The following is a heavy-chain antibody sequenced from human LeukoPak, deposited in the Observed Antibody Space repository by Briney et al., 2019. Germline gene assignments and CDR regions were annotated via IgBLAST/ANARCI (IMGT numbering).Heavy chain of an antibody. J-gene: IGHJ4*02. CDR3: ARVGYDSSGYYVDY. D-gene: IGHD3-22*01. CDR1: GGTFSSYA. V-gene: IGHV1-69*13. CDR2: IIPIFGTA. Sequence: ASVKVSCKASGGTFSSYAISWVRQAPGQGLEWMGGIIPIFGTANYAQKFQGRVTITADESTSTACMELSSLRSEDTAVYYCARVGYDSSGYYVDYWGQGTLVTVSS.